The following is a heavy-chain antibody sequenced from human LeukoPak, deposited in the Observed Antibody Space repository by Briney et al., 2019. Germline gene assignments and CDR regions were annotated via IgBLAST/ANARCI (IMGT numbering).Heavy chain of an antibody. J-gene: IGHJ5*02. Sequence: SETLSLTCTVSGGSISSYYWSWIRQSPGKGLEWIGYIYYSGSTDYNPSLKSRVTMSVDTSKNQFSLKLSSVTAADTAVYYCARRSDWFDPWGQGTLVTVSS. V-gene: IGHV4-59*08. CDR2: IYYSGST. CDR1: GGSISSYY. CDR3: ARRSDWFDP.